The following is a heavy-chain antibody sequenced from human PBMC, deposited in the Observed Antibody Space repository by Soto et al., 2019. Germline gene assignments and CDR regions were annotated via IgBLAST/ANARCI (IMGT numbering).Heavy chain of an antibody. Sequence: PSETLSLTCTVSGYSINSDDYWGWIRQPPGKGLEWIASIYHSVSTFYNPSLKSRVTISVDTSKNQFSLKLSSVTAADTAVYYCARASTAYYYGMDVWGQGTTVTVSS. J-gene: IGHJ6*02. CDR1: GYSINSDDY. V-gene: IGHV4-38-2*02. D-gene: IGHD5-18*01. CDR2: IYHSVST. CDR3: ARASTAYYYGMDV.